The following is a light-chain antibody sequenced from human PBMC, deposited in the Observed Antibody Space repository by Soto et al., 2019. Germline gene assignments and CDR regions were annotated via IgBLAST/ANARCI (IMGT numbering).Light chain of an antibody. V-gene: IGKV3-20*01. CDR3: QQYDNWPPFT. CDR1: QSVSSSY. J-gene: IGKJ3*01. CDR2: GAS. Sequence: EILLTQSPGTLSLSPGARAPIFCRASQSVSSSYLAWYQQKPGQAPRLLIYGASSRATGIPDRFSGSGSGTEFTLPISTLQSEDFAVYYCQQYDNWPPFTLGPGTKVDI.